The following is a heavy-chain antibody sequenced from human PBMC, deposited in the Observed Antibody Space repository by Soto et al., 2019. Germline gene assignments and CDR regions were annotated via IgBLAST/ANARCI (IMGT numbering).Heavy chain of an antibody. Sequence: QLQLQELGPGLVKPSETLSLTCTVSGGSISSSSYYWGWIRQPPGKGLEWIGSIYYSGSTYYNTSLKSRVTISVDTSKNQFSLKLSSVTAADTAVYYCARLDSSGWSRYFDYWGQGTLVTVSS. CDR2: IYYSGST. V-gene: IGHV4-39*01. J-gene: IGHJ4*02. D-gene: IGHD6-19*01. CDR1: GGSISSSSYY. CDR3: ARLDSSGWSRYFDY.